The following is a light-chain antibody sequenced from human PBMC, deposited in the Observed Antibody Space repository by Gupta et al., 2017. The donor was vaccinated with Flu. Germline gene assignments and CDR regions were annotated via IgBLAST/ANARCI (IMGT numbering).Light chain of an antibody. V-gene: IGLV1-44*01. CDR1: RSNIGVNS. CDR3: AAWDDSLNVYV. CDR2: SSD. J-gene: IGLJ1*01. Sequence: QSVLTLPPSASGTPGERVTISCSGSRSNIGVNSVNWYQQLPGTSPKLLIFSSDQRPSGAPDQFSGSKSGTSAFLAISGLQSEDEADYYCAAWDDSLNVYVFGTGTKLTVL.